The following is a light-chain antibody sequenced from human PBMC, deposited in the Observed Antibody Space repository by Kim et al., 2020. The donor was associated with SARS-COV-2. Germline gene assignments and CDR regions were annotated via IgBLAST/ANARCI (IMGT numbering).Light chain of an antibody. V-gene: IGKV2-28*01. J-gene: IGKJ5*01. CDR3: MQGTQMIT. CDR1: KSLLHSNGKTC. CDR2: LAS. Sequence: ESASISCRDSKSLLHSNGKTCLDWFLQKPGQSPQLLVYLASTRASGVPDRFSGSGSGTDFTLKISRVEPEDAGIYYCMQGTQMITFGQGTRLEIK.